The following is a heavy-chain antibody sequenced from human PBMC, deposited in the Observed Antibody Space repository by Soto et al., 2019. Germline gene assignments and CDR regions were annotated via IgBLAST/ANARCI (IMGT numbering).Heavy chain of an antibody. Sequence: ASVKVSCKASGYTFTSYYMHWVRQAPGQGLEWMGIINPSGGSTSYAQKFQGRVTMTRDTSMSTVYMELSSLRSEDTAVYYCAREPTGNSSGWYPWFDPWGQGTLVTVSS. CDR3: AREPTGNSSGWYPWFDP. CDR1: GYTFTSYY. V-gene: IGHV1-46*01. CDR2: INPSGGST. D-gene: IGHD6-19*01. J-gene: IGHJ5*02.